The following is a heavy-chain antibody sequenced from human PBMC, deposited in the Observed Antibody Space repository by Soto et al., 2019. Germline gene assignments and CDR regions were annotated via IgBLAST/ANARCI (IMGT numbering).Heavy chain of an antibody. CDR2: IYWNDDK. CDR3: AHRLVGNHYYYYCGMDV. V-gene: IGHV2-5*01. CDR1: GFSLSTSGVG. J-gene: IGHJ6*02. Sequence: KSGPTLVNPTQTLTLTCTFSGFSLSTSGVGVGWIRQPPGKALEWLALIYWNDDKRYSPSLKSRLTITKDTSKNQVVLTMTNMDPVDTATYYCAHRLVGNHYYYYCGMDVWGQGTTVTVSS.